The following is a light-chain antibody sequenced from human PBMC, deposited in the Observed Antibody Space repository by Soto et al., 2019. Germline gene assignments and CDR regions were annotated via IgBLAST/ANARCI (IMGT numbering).Light chain of an antibody. V-gene: IGLV2-11*01. CDR1: SSDVGGYNY. Sequence: QSALTQPRSVSGSPGQSVTISCTGTSSDVGGYNYVSWYQQHPGKAPKRMIYDVIKRPSGVPDRFSGSQSGNTASLTISGLQAEDEADYYCCSYAGSYYYVFGTGTKVTIL. CDR2: DVI. J-gene: IGLJ1*01. CDR3: CSYAGSYYYV.